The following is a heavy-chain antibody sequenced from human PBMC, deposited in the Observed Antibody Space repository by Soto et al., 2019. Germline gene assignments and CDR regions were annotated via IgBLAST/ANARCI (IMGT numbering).Heavy chain of an antibody. J-gene: IGHJ4*01. CDR2: VYYSGST. D-gene: IGHD1-1*01. V-gene: IGHV4-59*01. Sequence: SETLSLTCTVSGDSISTYYWHWIRQPPGKGPEWLGFVYYSGSTSYNPSLKRRLPISVDTSKNQFSLKLRSVTAADTAVYYCARDTTKYNYLDYWGHGTLVTVSS. CDR3: ARDTTKYNYLDY. CDR1: GDSISTYY.